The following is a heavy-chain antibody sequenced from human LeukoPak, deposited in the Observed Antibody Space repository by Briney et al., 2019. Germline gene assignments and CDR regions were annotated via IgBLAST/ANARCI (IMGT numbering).Heavy chain of an antibody. J-gene: IGHJ4*02. CDR2: SRNKANSYST. CDR3: ARVGFEGATPLFDY. V-gene: IGHV3-72*01. Sequence: GGSLRLSCAVSGFTFSDHYMDWVRQAPGKGLEWVARSRNKANSYSTEYAASVKDRFTISRDDSKNSLYLQMNSLKTEDTAVYYCARVGFEGATPLFDYWGQGTLVTVSS. CDR1: GFTFSDHY. D-gene: IGHD1-26*01.